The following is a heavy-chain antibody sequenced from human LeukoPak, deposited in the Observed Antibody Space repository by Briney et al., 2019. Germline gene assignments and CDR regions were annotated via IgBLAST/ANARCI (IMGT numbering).Heavy chain of an antibody. CDR1: GFIFITYG. CDR3: GKHASSSDY. Sequence: PGGSLRLSCAASGFIFITYGMQWVRQAPGKGLEWVAFIRSDGSDKSYAGSVMGRFTISRDNSKNTLYLQMNTLRAEDTAVYYCGKHASSSDYWGQGNLVTVSS. CDR2: IRSDGSDK. J-gene: IGHJ4*02. D-gene: IGHD2-2*01. V-gene: IGHV3-30*02.